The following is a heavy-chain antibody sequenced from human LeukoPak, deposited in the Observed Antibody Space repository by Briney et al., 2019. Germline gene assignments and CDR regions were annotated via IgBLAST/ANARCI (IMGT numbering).Heavy chain of an antibody. V-gene: IGHV3-21*04. D-gene: IGHD6-6*01. Sequence: GGSLRLSCAASGFSFSTYNMNWVRQAPGKDLEWVSPITSSSSHVYYADSVKGRFTISRDNSKNTLYLQMNSLRAEDTAVYYCAKDQGGSSEDCFDYWGQGTLVTVSS. J-gene: IGHJ4*02. CDR3: AKDQGGSSEDCFDY. CDR2: ITSSSSHV. CDR1: GFSFSTYN.